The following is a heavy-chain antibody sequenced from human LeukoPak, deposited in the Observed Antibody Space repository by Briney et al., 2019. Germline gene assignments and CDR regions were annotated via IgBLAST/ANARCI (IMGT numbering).Heavy chain of an antibody. CDR2: IYYSGST. D-gene: IGHD3-22*01. CDR1: GGSINSYY. J-gene: IGHJ4*02. V-gene: IGHV4-59*01. CDR3: ARGAPYYYDSSGYLFDY. Sequence: ASETLSLTCTVSGGSINSYYWSWIRQPPGKGLEWIGYIYYSGSTNYNPPLKSRVTISVDTSKNQFSLKLSSVTAADTAVYYCARGAPYYYDSSGYLFDYWGQGTLVTVSS.